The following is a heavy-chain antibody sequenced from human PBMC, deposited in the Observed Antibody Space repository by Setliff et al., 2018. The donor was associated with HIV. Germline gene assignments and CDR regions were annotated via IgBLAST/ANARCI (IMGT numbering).Heavy chain of an antibody. CDR2: IYYSGST. V-gene: IGHV4-59*12. Sequence: SETLSLTCTVSGGSISSYYWSWIRQPPGKGLEWIGYIYYSGSTEYNPSLQSRVAISLDTSKTQFSLKLASVTAADTAVYYCARGQGAFPAPHYMDVWAKGTTVTVSS. D-gene: IGHD3-16*01. J-gene: IGHJ6*03. CDR1: GGSISSYY. CDR3: ARGQGAFPAPHYMDV.